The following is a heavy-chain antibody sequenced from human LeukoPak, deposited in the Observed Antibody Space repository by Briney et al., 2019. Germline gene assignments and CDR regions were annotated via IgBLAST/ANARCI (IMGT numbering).Heavy chain of an antibody. J-gene: IGHJ6*03. CDR2: IKQDGSEK. Sequence: GGSLRLSCAASGFTFSSYWMSWVRQAPGKGLEWVANIKQDGSEKYYVDSVKGRFTISRDNAKNSLYLQMNSLRAEDTAVYYCARVSSSWYYYYYYMDVWGKGTTVTISS. CDR1: GFTFSSYW. D-gene: IGHD6-13*01. V-gene: IGHV3-7*01. CDR3: ARVSSSWYYYYYYMDV.